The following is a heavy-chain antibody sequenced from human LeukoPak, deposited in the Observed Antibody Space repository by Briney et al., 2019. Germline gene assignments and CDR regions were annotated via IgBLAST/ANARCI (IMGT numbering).Heavy chain of an antibody. CDR1: GGTFSSYA. J-gene: IGHJ5*02. CDR3: AREGTKEDNWFDP. CDR2: IIPIFGTA. D-gene: IGHD1-1*01. V-gene: IGHV1-69*13. Sequence: GASVEVSCKASGGTFSSYAISWVRQAPGQGLEWMGGIIPIFGTANYAQKFQGRVTITADESTSTAYMELSSLRSEDTAVYYCAREGTKEDNWFDPWGQGTLVTVSS.